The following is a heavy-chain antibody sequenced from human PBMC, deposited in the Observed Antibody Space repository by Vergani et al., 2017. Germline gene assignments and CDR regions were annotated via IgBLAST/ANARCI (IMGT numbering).Heavy chain of an antibody. CDR1: GGSINNYY. V-gene: IGHV4-59*01. CDR2: IYDSGDT. J-gene: IGHJ4*02. Sequence: QVQLQESGPGLVKPSETLSLTCTVSGGSINNYYWNWIRQPPGKTLEWIGYIYDSGDTKYNPSLKSRVTMSLDTSKNQFSLNLYSVTAADTAVYYCARGALWWLRQIDSWGQGTLVTVSS. D-gene: IGHD2-21*01. CDR3: ARGALWWLRQIDS.